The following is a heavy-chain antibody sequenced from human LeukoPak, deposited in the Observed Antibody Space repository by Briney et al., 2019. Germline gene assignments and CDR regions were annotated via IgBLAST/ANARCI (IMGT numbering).Heavy chain of an antibody. Sequence: PGGSLRLSCAASGFTVNSNYMSWVRQAPGKGLEWVSVIYSGGSTYYADSVKGRFTISRDNSKNTLYLQMNSLRAEDTAVYYCARLYYYDSSGQGYWGQGTLVTVSS. CDR1: GFTVNSNY. J-gene: IGHJ4*02. D-gene: IGHD3-22*01. CDR3: ARLYYYDSSGQGY. CDR2: IYSGGST. V-gene: IGHV3-53*01.